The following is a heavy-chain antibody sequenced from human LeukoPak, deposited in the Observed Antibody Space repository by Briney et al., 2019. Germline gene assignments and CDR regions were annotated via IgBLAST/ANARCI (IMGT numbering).Heavy chain of an antibody. J-gene: IGHJ2*01. CDR2: IYYSGST. CDR1: GGSISSYY. CDR3: ARNWGGNWYFDL. Sequence: SETLSLTCTVSGGSISSYYWSWIRQPPGKGLEWTGYIYYSGSTNYNPSLKSRVTISVDTPKNQFSLKLSSVTAADTAVYYCARNWGGNWYFDLWGRGTLVTVSS. D-gene: IGHD7-27*01. V-gene: IGHV4-59*08.